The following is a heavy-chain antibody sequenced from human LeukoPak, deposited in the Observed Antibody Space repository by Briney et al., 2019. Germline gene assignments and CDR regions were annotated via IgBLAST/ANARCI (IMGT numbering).Heavy chain of an antibody. Sequence: ASVKVSCKASGYTFTSYDITWVRQATGQGLEWMGWMNPTSGNTGYAQKFQGRVTITRDTSIATAYMELTSLRSEDTAVYYCARALSGSYQFYYFDYWGQGTLVTVSS. CDR2: MNPTSGNT. D-gene: IGHD1-26*01. J-gene: IGHJ4*02. V-gene: IGHV1-8*01. CDR3: ARALSGSYQFYYFDY. CDR1: GYTFTSYD.